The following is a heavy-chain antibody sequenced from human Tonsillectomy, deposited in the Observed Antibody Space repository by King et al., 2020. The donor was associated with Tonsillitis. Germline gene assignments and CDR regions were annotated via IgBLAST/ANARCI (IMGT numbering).Heavy chain of an antibody. CDR2: ISAYSGNT. J-gene: IGHJ4*02. CDR1: GYTFSNYG. CDR3: ARAQAGGYSGFDFDY. Sequence: QLVQSGAEVKKPGASVRVSCKASGYTFSNYGITWVRQAPGQGLEWMGWISAYSGNTKYAQRLQGRVTMTTDTSTSTAYMELRSLRSDDTAVYFCARAQAGGYSGFDFDYWGQGTLVTVSS. D-gene: IGHD5-12*01. V-gene: IGHV1-18*01.